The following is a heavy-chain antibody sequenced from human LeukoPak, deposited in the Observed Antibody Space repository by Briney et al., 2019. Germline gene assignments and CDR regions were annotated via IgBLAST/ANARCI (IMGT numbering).Heavy chain of an antibody. CDR1: GGSFSGYY. J-gene: IGHJ6*02. D-gene: IGHD3-10*01. CDR3: ARAYYGSGSPLYGMDV. CDR2: INHSGST. V-gene: IGHV4-34*01. Sequence: SETLSLTCAVYGGSFSGYYWSWIRQPPGKGLEWIGEINHSGSTNYNPSLKSRVTISVDTSKNQFSLKLSSVTAADTAVYYCARAYYGSGSPLYGMDVWGQGTTVTVSS.